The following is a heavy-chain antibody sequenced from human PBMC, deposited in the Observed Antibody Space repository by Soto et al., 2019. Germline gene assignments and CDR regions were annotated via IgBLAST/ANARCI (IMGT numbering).Heavy chain of an antibody. CDR2: IYYSGST. Sequence: SETLSLTCTVSGGSVSSGSYYWSWIRQPPGKGLEWIGYIYYSGSTNYNPSLRSRVTISVDTSKNQFSLKLSSVTAADTAVYYCAREGYSSSWYGMDVWGQGTTVTVSS. V-gene: IGHV4-61*01. D-gene: IGHD6-13*01. CDR1: GGSVSSGSYY. J-gene: IGHJ6*02. CDR3: AREGYSSSWYGMDV.